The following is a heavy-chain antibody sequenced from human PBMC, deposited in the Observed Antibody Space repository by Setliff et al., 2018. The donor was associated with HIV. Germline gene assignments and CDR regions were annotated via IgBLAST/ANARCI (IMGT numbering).Heavy chain of an antibody. Sequence: GGSLRLSCVASGFTLSTYSMNWVRQAPGKGLEWVSSITTDSSYIFDADSVKGRFTISRGNAQNSLYLQMNNLRVEDTAVYYCARDGTRLLAAMDVWGKGTTVTVSS. CDR2: ITTDSSYI. J-gene: IGHJ6*03. V-gene: IGHV3-21*01. CDR1: GFTLSTYS. CDR3: ARDGTRLLAAMDV.